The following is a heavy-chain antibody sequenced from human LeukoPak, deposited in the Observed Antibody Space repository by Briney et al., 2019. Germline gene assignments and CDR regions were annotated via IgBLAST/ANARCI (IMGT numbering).Heavy chain of an antibody. CDR1: GGSISSGGYY. V-gene: IGHV4-31*03. CDR3: AVSSGWYRGPYYYYYGMDV. CDR2: IYYSGST. Sequence: PSQTLSLTCTVSGGSISSGGYYWSWIRQHPGKGLEWIVYIYYSGSTYYNPSLKSRVTISVGTSKNQFSLKLSSVTAADTAVYYCAVSSGWYRGPYYYYYGMDVWGQGTTVTVSS. D-gene: IGHD6-19*01. J-gene: IGHJ6*02.